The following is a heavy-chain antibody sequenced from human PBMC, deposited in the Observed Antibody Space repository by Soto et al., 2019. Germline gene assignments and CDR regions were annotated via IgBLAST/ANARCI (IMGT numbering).Heavy chain of an antibody. V-gene: IGHV4-34*01. J-gene: IGHJ6*03. D-gene: IGHD3-10*01. CDR2: INDSGNI. Sequence: QVQLQQWGAGLLKPSETLSLTCAVYGGSFSGYQWTWIRQTPGKGLEWIGEINDSGNINYNPSLKGRVTILLDTAKKQISLRLSSVTAADSAVYYCARGLILWFGELSRRGGYYYYMDVWGKGTTVTGSS. CDR1: GGSFSGYQ. CDR3: ARGLILWFGELSRRGGYYYYMDV.